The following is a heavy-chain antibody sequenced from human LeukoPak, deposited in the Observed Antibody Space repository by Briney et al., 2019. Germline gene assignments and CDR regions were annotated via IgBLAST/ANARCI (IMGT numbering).Heavy chain of an antibody. CDR3: ARALGAFDI. V-gene: IGHV4-39*07. J-gene: IGHJ3*02. CDR1: SGSISTSNYY. CDR2: IFYSGST. Sequence: SETLSLTCTVSSGSISTSNYYWGWVRQPPGKALEWIGNIFYSGSTYYSPSLKSRVTISLDTSRNQVSLKLNSVTAADTAVYYCARALGAFDIWGQGTMVTVSS.